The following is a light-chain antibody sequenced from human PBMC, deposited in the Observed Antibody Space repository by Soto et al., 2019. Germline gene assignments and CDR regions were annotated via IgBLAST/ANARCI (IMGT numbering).Light chain of an antibody. CDR3: QQSYGTPIT. J-gene: IGKJ5*01. V-gene: IGKV1-39*01. Sequence: DIQMTQSPSSLSASVGDRVTITCRASQSISRHLNWYQQKPGKAPNLLIYVASRLQSEVPSRFSGSGSGTDFTLTITSLQPEDFATYYCQQSYGTPITFGQGTRLEIK. CDR2: VAS. CDR1: QSISRH.